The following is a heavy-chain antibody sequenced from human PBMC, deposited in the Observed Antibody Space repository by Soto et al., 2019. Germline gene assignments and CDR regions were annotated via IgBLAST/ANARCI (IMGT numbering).Heavy chain of an antibody. CDR2: VYYSGTT. J-gene: IGHJ6*02. D-gene: IGHD2-15*01. CDR1: GGSVSDKTYY. Sequence: SETLSLTCSVSGGSVSDKTYYWSWIRQPPGKRLEWIGYVYYSGTTNYNPSLKSRVTISVDTSKNQFSLKLSSVTAADTAVYYCARAAYSSPYYYYGMDVWGQGTTVTVSS. CDR3: ARAAYSSPYYYYGMDV. V-gene: IGHV4-61*01.